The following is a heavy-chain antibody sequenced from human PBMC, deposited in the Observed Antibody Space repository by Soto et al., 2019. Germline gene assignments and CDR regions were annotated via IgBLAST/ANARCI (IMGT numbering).Heavy chain of an antibody. V-gene: IGHV1-69*13. D-gene: IGHD3-16*02. Sequence: VKVSCKASGGTFSSYAISWVRQAPGQGLEWMGGIIPIFGTANYAQKFQGRVTITADESTSTAYMELSSLRSEDTAVYYCARTYYDYVWGSYRHYAFDIWGQGTMVTVSS. CDR2: IIPIFGTA. CDR3: ARTYYDYVWGSYRHYAFDI. CDR1: GGTFSSYA. J-gene: IGHJ3*02.